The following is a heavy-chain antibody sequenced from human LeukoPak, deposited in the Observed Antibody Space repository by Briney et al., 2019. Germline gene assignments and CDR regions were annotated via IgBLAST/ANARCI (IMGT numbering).Heavy chain of an antibody. Sequence: GSLRLSCAASGFTFSSYEMNWVRQAPGKGLEWVSYISGSGSTIYYADSVKGRFTISRDNAKNSLYLQMNSLRAEDTALYYCARDQGGDLTNYFDYWGQGTLVTVSS. CDR3: ARDQGGDLTNYFDY. V-gene: IGHV3-48*03. CDR2: ISGSGSTI. D-gene: IGHD3-16*01. J-gene: IGHJ4*02. CDR1: GFTFSSYE.